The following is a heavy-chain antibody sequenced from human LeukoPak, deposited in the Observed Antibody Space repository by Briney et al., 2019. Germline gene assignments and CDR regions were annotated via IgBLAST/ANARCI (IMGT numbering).Heavy chain of an antibody. J-gene: IGHJ4*02. V-gene: IGHV3-30*02. CDR1: GFTFSNYG. CDR3: AKGRGLGGKVATCDY. D-gene: IGHD5-12*01. Sequence: GGSLRLSCAASGFTFSNYGLSWVRQAPGKGLEWVAFIRYDGSNKYYADSVKGRFTISRDNSKNTLYLQMNSLRAEDTAVYYCAKGRGLGGKVATCDYWGQGTLVTVSS. CDR2: IRYDGSNK.